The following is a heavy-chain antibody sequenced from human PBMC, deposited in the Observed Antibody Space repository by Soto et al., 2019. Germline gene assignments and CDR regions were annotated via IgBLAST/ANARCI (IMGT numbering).Heavy chain of an antibody. Sequence: ASVKVSCKASGYTFTSYGISWVRQAPGQGLEWMGWISAYNGNTNYAQKLQGRVTMTTDTSTSTAYMELRSLRSDDTAVYYCAREGTYYDFWSGSGSYYYGMDVWGQGTTVTVSS. CDR1: GYTFTSYG. D-gene: IGHD3-3*01. J-gene: IGHJ6*02. CDR2: ISAYNGNT. V-gene: IGHV1-18*01. CDR3: AREGTYYDFWSGSGSYYYGMDV.